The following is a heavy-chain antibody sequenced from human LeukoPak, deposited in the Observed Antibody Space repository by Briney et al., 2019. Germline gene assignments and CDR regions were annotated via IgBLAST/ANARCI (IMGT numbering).Heavy chain of an antibody. J-gene: IGHJ5*02. Sequence: PSETLSLTCTVSGGSISSSRYYWGWIRQPPGKGLEWIGSIYYSGSTYYNPSPKSRVTISVDTSKNQFSLKLSSVTAADTAVYYCARGMVVAATHWFDPWGQGTLVTVSS. CDR1: GGSISSSRYY. V-gene: IGHV4-39*01. D-gene: IGHD2-15*01. CDR3: ARGMVVAATHWFDP. CDR2: IYYSGST.